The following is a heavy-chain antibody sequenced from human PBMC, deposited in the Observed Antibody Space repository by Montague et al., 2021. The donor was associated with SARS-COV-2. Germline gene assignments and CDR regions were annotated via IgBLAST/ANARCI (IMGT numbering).Heavy chain of an antibody. J-gene: IGHJ3*02. Sequence: SETLSLTCTVSGGSISSNYWSWIRQPPGKGLEWIGYIYYSGSTNSNSSLKSRITISVYTSKNQFSLKLSSVTVADTAVYYCARDLAPYYGSGSYYNPIDAFDIWGQGTMVTVSS. D-gene: IGHD3-10*01. CDR3: ARDLAPYYGSGSYYNPIDAFDI. V-gene: IGHV4-59*12. CDR1: GGSISSNY. CDR2: IYYSGST.